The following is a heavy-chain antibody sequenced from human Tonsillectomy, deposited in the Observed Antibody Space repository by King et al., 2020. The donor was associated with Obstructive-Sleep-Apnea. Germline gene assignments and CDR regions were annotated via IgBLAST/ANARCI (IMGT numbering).Heavy chain of an antibody. CDR1: GFSLSIPRMG. CDR3: SLIRGEDSSGWYGGSSWFDP. Sequence: TLKESGPVLVKPTETLTLTCTVSGFSLSIPRMGVSWIRQPPGKALEWLAHIFSNDAKSYSTSLKSRLTISKDTSKSQVVLTMTNMDPVDTATYYCSLIRGEDSSGWYGGSSWFDPWGQGTLVTVSS. J-gene: IGHJ5*02. CDR2: IFSNDAK. D-gene: IGHD6-19*01. V-gene: IGHV2-26*01.